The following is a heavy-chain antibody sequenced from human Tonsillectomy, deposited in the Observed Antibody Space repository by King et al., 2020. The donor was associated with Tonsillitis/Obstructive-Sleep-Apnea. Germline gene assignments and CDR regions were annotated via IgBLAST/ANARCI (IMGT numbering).Heavy chain of an antibody. Sequence: VQLVESGGGVVQPGRSLRLSCTASGFTFSSYSIHWVRQAPGKGLEWVAVISDDGTNKYYADSVKGRFTISRDNSKNTVYLQMNSLRAEDTAVYYCARDPRFLRFLEWPEGAGGQGTLVTVSS. D-gene: IGHD3-3*01. J-gene: IGHJ4*02. CDR1: GFTFSSYS. V-gene: IGHV3-30*04. CDR3: ARDPRFLRFLEWPEGA. CDR2: ISDDGTNK.